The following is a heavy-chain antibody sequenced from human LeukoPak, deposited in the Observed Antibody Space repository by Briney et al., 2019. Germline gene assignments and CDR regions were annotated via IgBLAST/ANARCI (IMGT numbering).Heavy chain of an antibody. CDR2: ISYDGSEE. Sequence: GGSLRLSCAASGFTFSNFGMHWVRQAPGEGLEWVAFISYDGSEEFYADSVKGRFTLSRDTSKNTLYLQMNSLRAEDTAVYYCARPRSSGYYPYYFDYWGQGTLVTVSS. V-gene: IGHV3-30*12. D-gene: IGHD3-22*01. J-gene: IGHJ4*02. CDR1: GFTFSNFG. CDR3: ARPRSSGYYPYYFDY.